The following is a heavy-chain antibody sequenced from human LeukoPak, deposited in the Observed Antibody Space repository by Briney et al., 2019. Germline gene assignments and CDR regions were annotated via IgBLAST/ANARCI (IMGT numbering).Heavy chain of an antibody. J-gene: IGHJ5*02. CDR1: GGSFSGYY. Sequence: SETLSLTCAVYGGSFSGYYWSWIRQPPGKGLEWIGEINHSGSTNYNPSLKSRVTISVDTSKNQFSLKLSSVTAADTAVYYCARGRRLVAFDPWGQGTLVTVSS. CDR2: INHSGST. V-gene: IGHV4-34*01. CDR3: ARGRRLVAFDP. D-gene: IGHD5-12*01.